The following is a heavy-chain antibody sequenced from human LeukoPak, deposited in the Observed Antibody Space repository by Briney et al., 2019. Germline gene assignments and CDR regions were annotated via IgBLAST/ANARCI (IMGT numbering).Heavy chain of an antibody. J-gene: IGHJ3*02. D-gene: IGHD2-2*01. Sequence: ASLRASCTASGYTFTSYGISWVRQAPGQGLEWMGWISAYNGNTNYAQKLQGRVAMTTDTSTSTPYMELRSPISDDPAVYSCARDPGYCRSTSCSLDAFDICGQGPMVTVSS. CDR2: ISAYNGNT. CDR1: GYTFTSYG. CDR3: ARDPGYCRSTSCSLDAFDI. V-gene: IGHV1-18*01.